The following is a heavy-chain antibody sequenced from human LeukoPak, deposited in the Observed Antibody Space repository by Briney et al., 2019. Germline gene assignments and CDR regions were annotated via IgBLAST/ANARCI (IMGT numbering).Heavy chain of an antibody. D-gene: IGHD3-10*01. CDR3: ARGNYGSGIPFDY. V-gene: IGHV3-33*01. J-gene: IGHJ4*02. Sequence: GGSLRLSCAASGFTFSSYGMHWVRQAPGKGLEWVAVIWYDGSNKYYADSVKGRFTISRDNSKNTLYLQMNSLRAEDTAVYYCARGNYGSGIPFDYWGQGTLVTVSS. CDR2: IWYDGSNK. CDR1: GFTFSSYG.